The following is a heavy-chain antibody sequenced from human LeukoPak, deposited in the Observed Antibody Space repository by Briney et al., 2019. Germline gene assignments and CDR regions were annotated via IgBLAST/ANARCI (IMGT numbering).Heavy chain of an antibody. D-gene: IGHD1-26*01. CDR3: ATHVDIVGATTYFDY. J-gene: IGHJ4*02. CDR2: ISSSSSYI. CDR1: GFTFSSYS. Sequence: GGSLRLSCAASGFTFSSYSMNWVRQAPGKGLEWVSSISSSSSYIYYADSVKGRFTISRDNAKKSLYLQMNSLRAEDTAVYYCATHVDIVGATTYFDYWGQGTLVTVSS. V-gene: IGHV3-21*01.